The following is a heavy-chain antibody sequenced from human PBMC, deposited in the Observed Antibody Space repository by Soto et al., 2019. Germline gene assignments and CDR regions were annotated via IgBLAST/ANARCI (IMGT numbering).Heavy chain of an antibody. V-gene: IGHV3-23*01. CDR3: ARGLRVYSSNFDY. D-gene: IGHD5-18*01. Sequence: GGSLRLSCAASGFTFSTYAMSWVRQAPGKGLGWVSTISGSGGSTYYADSVKGRFTISRDNSKNTLYVQMNSLRAEDTAVYYCARGLRVYSSNFDYWGQGTLVTVSS. CDR1: GFTFSTYA. J-gene: IGHJ4*02. CDR2: ISGSGGST.